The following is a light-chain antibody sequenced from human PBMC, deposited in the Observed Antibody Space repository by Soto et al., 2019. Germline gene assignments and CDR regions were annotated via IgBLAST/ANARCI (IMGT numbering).Light chain of an antibody. CDR3: QQRSNWPPRVT. CDR2: DAS. V-gene: IGKV3-11*01. Sequence: EIVLTQSPATLSLSPGERATLSCRASQSVSSYLAWYQQNPGQAPRLLIYDASNRATGIPARFSGSGSGTGFTLTISSREPEDFAVYYCQQRSNWPPRVTFGPGTKVDIK. CDR1: QSVSSY. J-gene: IGKJ3*01.